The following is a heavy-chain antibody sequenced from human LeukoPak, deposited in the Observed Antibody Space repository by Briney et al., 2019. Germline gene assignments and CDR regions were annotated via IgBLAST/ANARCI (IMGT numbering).Heavy chain of an antibody. J-gene: IGHJ1*01. CDR3: ARGEDGDYYFQH. D-gene: IGHD4-17*01. Sequence: SETLSLTCTVSGASITSYYWTWIRQPPGKGLEWIGYIHYSGSTNYNPSLKSRVTTSVDTSKNRFSLKLSSVTAADTAVYYCARGEDGDYYFQHWGQGTLVTVSS. V-gene: IGHV4-59*12. CDR2: IHYSGST. CDR1: GASITSYY.